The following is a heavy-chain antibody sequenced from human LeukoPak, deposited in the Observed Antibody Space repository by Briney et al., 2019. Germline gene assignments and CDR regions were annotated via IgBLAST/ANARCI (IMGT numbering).Heavy chain of an antibody. CDR1: GFTFSSYW. J-gene: IGHJ5*02. D-gene: IGHD2-15*01. Sequence: GGSLRLSCAASGFTFSSYWMSWVRQAPGKGLDGVANIKQDGSEKYYVDSVKGRFTISRDNAKNSLYLQMNSLRAEDTAVYYCARHIVVVVAATGWFDPWGQGTLVTVSS. V-gene: IGHV3-7*01. CDR2: IKQDGSEK. CDR3: ARHIVVVVAATGWFDP.